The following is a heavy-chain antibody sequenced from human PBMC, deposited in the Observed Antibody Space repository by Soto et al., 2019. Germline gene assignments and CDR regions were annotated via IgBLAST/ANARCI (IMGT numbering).Heavy chain of an antibody. V-gene: IGHV1-69*12. J-gene: IGHJ6*01. CDR2: IMPVFSTP. D-gene: IGHD1-1*01. Sequence: QVQLVQSGAEVKKPGSSVKVSCKTSGATFRTSAISWVRQAPGQGLEWMGGIMPVFSTPDYAQKFQGRVTITADESTGTAYMELSSLRSEDTAVYYCARDKDRQQLGGNYYYIMDVWGQGTTVTVSS. CDR3: ARDKDRQQLGGNYYYIMDV. CDR1: GATFRTSA.